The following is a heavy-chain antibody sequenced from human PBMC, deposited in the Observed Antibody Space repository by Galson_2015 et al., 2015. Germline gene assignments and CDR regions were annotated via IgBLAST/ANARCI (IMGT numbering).Heavy chain of an antibody. Sequence: SLRLSCAASGFTFGDYAMSWVRQAPGKGLVWVSFIRSKTYGGTTEYAASVKGRFTISRDDSKSLAYLQMDSLKTEDTAVYYCSRARRYCSGGNCYSATYFDYWGQGALVTVSS. D-gene: IGHD2-15*01. CDR1: GFTFGDYA. CDR3: SRARRYCSGGNCYSATYFDY. V-gene: IGHV3-49*04. J-gene: IGHJ4*02. CDR2: IRSKTYGGTT.